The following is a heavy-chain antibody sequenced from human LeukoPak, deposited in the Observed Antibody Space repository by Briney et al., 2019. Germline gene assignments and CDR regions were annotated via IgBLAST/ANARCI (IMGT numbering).Heavy chain of an antibody. Sequence: SETLSLTCTVSGGSISSTSYYWGWIRQPPGKGLEWIGSIYYSGSTYYNPSLKSRVTISVDTSKNQFSLKLSSVTAADTAVYYCARDGVAGGFDYWGQGTLVTVSS. J-gene: IGHJ4*02. D-gene: IGHD6-19*01. V-gene: IGHV4-39*07. CDR1: GGSISSTSYY. CDR3: ARDGVAGGFDY. CDR2: IYYSGST.